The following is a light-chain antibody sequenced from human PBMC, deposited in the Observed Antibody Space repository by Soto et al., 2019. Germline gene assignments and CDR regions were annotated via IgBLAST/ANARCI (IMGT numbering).Light chain of an antibody. V-gene: IGKV3-15*01. Sequence: EIVMTQSPASLSVSPGERATLSCRASQSLNDNLAWYQQKPGQAPRLLIYRASTRATGVPARFSASGSGTEFTLTISSLHSEDSAVYYCHQYSNWPPWTFGPGTKVEIK. CDR2: RAS. J-gene: IGKJ1*01. CDR3: HQYSNWPPWT. CDR1: QSLNDN.